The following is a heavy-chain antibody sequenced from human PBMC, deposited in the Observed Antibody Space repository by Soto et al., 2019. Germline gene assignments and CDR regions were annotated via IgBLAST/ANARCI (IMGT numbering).Heavy chain of an antibody. CDR1: GFTFSSYA. D-gene: IGHD2-21*01. Sequence: EVQLLESGGGLVQPGGSLRLSCVVSGFTFSSYAMSWVRQAPGKGLEWVSLISGTGSTTYYADSVKGRFTIYRDNSKNTLYLQMSSLRADDTAVYYCAAIRFWGQGTLVTVSS. CDR2: ISGTGSTT. V-gene: IGHV3-23*01. J-gene: IGHJ4*02. CDR3: AAIRF.